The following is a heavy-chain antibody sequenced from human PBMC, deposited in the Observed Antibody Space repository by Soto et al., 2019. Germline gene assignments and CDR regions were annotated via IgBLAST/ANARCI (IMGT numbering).Heavy chain of an antibody. J-gene: IGHJ5*02. D-gene: IGHD3-10*01. CDR3: ARGGLYGSGSYYTWFDP. CDR2: INAGNGNT. Sequence: QVQLVQSGAEVKKPGASVKVSCKASGYTFTSYAMHWVRQAPGQRLEWMGWINAGNGNTKYSQKFQGRVTITRDTSASTAYMELSSLRSVDTAVYYCARGGLYGSGSYYTWFDPWGQGTLVTVSS. CDR1: GYTFTSYA. V-gene: IGHV1-3*01.